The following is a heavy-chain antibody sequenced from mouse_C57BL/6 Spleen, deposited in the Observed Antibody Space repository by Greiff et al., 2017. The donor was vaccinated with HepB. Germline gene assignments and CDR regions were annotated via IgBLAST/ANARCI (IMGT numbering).Heavy chain of an antibody. D-gene: IGHD2-2*01. J-gene: IGHJ4*01. CDR1: GFSLTSYG. V-gene: IGHV2-2*01. CDR2: IWSGGST. Sequence: VKLQESGPGLVQPSQSLSITCTVSGFSLTSYGVHWVRQSPGKGLEWLGVIWSGGSTDYNAAFISRLSISKDNSKSQVFFKMNSLQADDTAIYYCARNGIYYGYDGPSMDYWGQGTSVTVSS. CDR3: ARNGIYYGYDGPSMDY.